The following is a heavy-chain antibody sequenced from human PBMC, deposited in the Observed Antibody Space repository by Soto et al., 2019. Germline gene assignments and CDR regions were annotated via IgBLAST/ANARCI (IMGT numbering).Heavy chain of an antibody. CDR2: IYYSGST. CDR3: AGQPGYSSGWSTF. Sequence: QLQLQESGPGLVKPSETLSLTCTVSGGSISSSSYYWGWIRQPPGKGLEWIGSIYYSGSTYYNPSLKSRVTMSVCPSKYQFSLKLTFVTAADTAVYYCAGQPGYSSGWSTFWGQGTLVAVSS. V-gene: IGHV4-39*01. J-gene: IGHJ4*02. D-gene: IGHD6-19*01. CDR1: GGSISSSSYY.